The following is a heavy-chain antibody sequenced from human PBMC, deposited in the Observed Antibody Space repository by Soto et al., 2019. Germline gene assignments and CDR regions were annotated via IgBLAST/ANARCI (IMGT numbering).Heavy chain of an antibody. CDR3: ARDGYYYGSGSPPRYFDY. J-gene: IGHJ4*02. CDR2: IYYSGST. CDR1: GGSISSGGYY. V-gene: IGHV4-31*03. Sequence: SETLSLTCTVSGGSISSGGYYWSWIRQHPGKGLEWIGYIYYSGSTYYNPSLKSRVTISVDTSKNQFSLKLSSVTAADTAVYYCARDGYYYGSGSPPRYFDYWGQGTLVTVSS. D-gene: IGHD3-10*01.